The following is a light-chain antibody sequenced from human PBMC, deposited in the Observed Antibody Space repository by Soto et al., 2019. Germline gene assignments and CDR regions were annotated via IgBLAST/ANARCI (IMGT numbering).Light chain of an antibody. CDR3: QQFNVYTLT. CDR2: AAS. CDR1: QGISDF. J-gene: IGKJ4*01. V-gene: IGKV1-9*01. Sequence: DIQLTQSPSFLSASVGDRVTITCRASQGISDFLAWYQQKPGKAPKLLIYAASTLQAGVPTRFSGFASGTEFTLTISNLQPADSATYYCQQFNVYTLTFGGGTKVEIK.